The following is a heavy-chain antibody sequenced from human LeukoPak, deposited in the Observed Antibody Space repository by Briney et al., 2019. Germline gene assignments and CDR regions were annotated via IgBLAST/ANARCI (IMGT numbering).Heavy chain of an antibody. D-gene: IGHD3-22*01. CDR3: ARLAAYYDSSGYFLGC. V-gene: IGHV4-39*01. CDR2: IFYSGST. J-gene: IGHJ4*02. Sequence: PSETLSLTCTVSGGSISSSRYYWGWIRQPPGKGLEWIGSIFYSGSTYYNPSLKSRVTISVDRSKNQFSLNLSSVTSADTAVYYCARLAAYYDSSGYFLGCWGQGTLVTVSS. CDR1: GGSISSSRYY.